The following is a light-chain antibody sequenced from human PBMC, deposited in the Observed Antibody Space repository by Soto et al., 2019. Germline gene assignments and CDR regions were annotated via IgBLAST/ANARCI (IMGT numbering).Light chain of an antibody. Sequence: QSVLTQPPSVSGAPGQRVTISCTGSSSNIGAGYDVHWYQQLPGTAPKLLIYGNSNRPSGVPDRFSGSKSGSSASLAITGLQAEDEADYYGQSCGSSPGVLFGGGTKLTVL. V-gene: IGLV1-40*01. J-gene: IGLJ2*01. CDR1: SSNIGAGYD. CDR2: GNS. CDR3: QSCGSSPGVL.